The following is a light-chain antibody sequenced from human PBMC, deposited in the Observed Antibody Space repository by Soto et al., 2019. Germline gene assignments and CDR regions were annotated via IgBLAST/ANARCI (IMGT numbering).Light chain of an antibody. CDR3: QSYDSPKEV. J-gene: IGLJ3*02. CDR1: SGRVASNY. CDR2: EDD. Sequence: NFMLTQPHSVSESPGKTVTISCTRSSGRVASNYVQWYQQRPGSAPTTVIFEDDQRPSGVPDRFSGSIDSSSNSAFLTISGVKTEDEADYYCQSYDSPKEVFGGGTKLTVL. V-gene: IGLV6-57*04.